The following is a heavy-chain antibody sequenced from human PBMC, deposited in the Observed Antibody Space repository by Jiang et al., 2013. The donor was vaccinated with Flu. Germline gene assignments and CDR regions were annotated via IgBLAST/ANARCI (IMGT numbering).Heavy chain of an antibody. CDR3: ARSDSSGSYDY. Sequence: EWVAVIWYDGSNKYYADSVKGRFTISRDNSKNTLYLQMNSLRAEDTAVYYCARSDSSGSYDYWGQGTLVTVSS. CDR2: IWYDGSNK. J-gene: IGHJ4*02. V-gene: IGHV3-33*01. D-gene: IGHD1-26*01.